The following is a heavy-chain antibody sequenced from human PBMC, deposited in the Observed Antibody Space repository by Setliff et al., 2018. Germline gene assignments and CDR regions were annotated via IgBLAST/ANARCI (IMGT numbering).Heavy chain of an antibody. Sequence: GGSLRLSCTTSGFTFGDYTMTWVRQAPGKGLEWVGLIGSRSSTIYYADSVKGRFTISRDNAKNSLYLQMNSLRAEDTAVYYCARYMDVWGQGTTVTVSS. CDR1: GFTFGDYT. J-gene: IGHJ6*02. V-gene: IGHV3-48*04. CDR2: IGSRSSTI. CDR3: ARYMDV.